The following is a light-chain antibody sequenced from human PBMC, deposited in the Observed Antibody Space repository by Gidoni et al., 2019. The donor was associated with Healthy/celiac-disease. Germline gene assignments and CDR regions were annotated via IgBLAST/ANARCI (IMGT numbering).Light chain of an antibody. J-gene: IGKJ1*01. V-gene: IGKV1-39*01. CDR2: AAY. CDR1: QTISTY. Sequence: DIQMTPSPSSLSASVGDRVTITCRASQTISTYLNWYQQRPGEAHKLLVYAAYSLQRGVPSRFSATESGTDFTLTINGLQPEDFATYYCQQSYSMPRTFGQGTKVEV. CDR3: QQSYSMPRT.